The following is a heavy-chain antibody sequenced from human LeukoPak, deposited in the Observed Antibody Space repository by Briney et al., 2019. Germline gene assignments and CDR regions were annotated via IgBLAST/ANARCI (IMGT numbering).Heavy chain of an antibody. V-gene: IGHV1-46*01. CDR1: GYTFTSYY. J-gene: IGHJ6*02. CDR2: INPSGGST. D-gene: IGHD3-22*01. CDR3: AVDYYDSSGYYPNPLTPSYYYYYGMDV. Sequence: ASVKVSCKASGYTFTSYYMHWVRQAPGQGLEWMGIINPSGGSTSYAQKFQGRVTMTRDTSTSTVYMELSSLRSEDTAVYYCAVDYYDSSGYYPNPLTPSYYYYYGMDVWGQGTTVTVSS.